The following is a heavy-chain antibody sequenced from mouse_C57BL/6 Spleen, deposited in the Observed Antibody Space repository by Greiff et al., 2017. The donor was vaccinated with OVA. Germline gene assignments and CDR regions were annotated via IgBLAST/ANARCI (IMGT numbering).Heavy chain of an antibody. D-gene: IGHD2-4*01. J-gene: IGHJ4*01. CDR2: IWSDGST. V-gene: IGHV2-6*03. CDR1: GFSLTSYG. CDR3: ARLNYDGYYYAMDY. Sequence: VKLMESGPGLVAPSQSLSITCTVSGFSLTSYGVHWVRQPPGKGLEWLVVIWSDGSTTYNSALKSRLSISKDNSKSQVFLKMNSLQTDDTAMYYCARLNYDGYYYAMDYWGQGTSVTVSS.